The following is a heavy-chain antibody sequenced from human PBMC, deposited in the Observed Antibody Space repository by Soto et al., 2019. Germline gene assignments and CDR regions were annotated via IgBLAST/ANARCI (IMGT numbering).Heavy chain of an antibody. D-gene: IGHD5-18*01. Sequence: GESLKISCKGSGYSFTTYWIAWVRQMPWKGLEWMGIIFPGDSDTRYSPSFQGQVTISADKSISTAYLQWSSLKASDAAIYYCAKLFRTSMSIRTSYCYDRDVWGQGTTVPVSS. CDR2: IFPGDSDT. CDR1: GYSFTTYW. CDR3: AKLFRTSMSIRTSYCYDRDV. V-gene: IGHV5-51*01. J-gene: IGHJ6*01.